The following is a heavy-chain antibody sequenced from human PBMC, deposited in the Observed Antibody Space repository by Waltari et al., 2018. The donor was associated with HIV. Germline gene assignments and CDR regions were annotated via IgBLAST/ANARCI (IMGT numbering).Heavy chain of an antibody. D-gene: IGHD5-18*01. J-gene: IGHJ6*02. V-gene: IGHV4-4*02. Sequence: QVQLQESGPGLVKPSETLSLTCAVSGGSISSYNWWSWVRQAPGKGLEWIGDMYHSGSTNYNPPLKSRVTISIDKSKNQFSLRLTSVTAADTAVYYCARSAGGYSYALGSGYYYGMDVWGHGTTVSVSS. CDR2: MYHSGST. CDR3: ARSAGGYSYALGSGYYYGMDV. CDR1: GGSISSYNW.